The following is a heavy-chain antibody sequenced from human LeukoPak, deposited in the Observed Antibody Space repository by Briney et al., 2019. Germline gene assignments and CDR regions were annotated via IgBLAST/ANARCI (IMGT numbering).Heavy chain of an antibody. J-gene: IGHJ4*02. CDR3: AREFRGGGDSGIFDY. CDR1: GGSLSLGSYY. CDR2: IYASGST. Sequence: PSQTLSLTCTVSGGSLSLGSYYWRWIRQPAGKGLEWIGRIYASGSTDYNPSRYNPSLRSRVTISVDTSKSQFSLKLSSLTAADTAVYYCAREFRGGGDSGIFDYWGLGTLVTVSS. V-gene: IGHV4-61*02. D-gene: IGHD4-23*01.